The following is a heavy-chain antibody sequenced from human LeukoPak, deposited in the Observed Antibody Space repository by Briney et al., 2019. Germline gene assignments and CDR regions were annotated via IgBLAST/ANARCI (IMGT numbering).Heavy chain of an antibody. J-gene: IGHJ4*02. D-gene: IGHD3-22*01. CDR3: VRGLMGGYPRFDY. Sequence: QSGGSLRLSCAASGFTFDDYTMHWVRQAPGKGLEWVSLINWHGGSTNYADSVKGRFTISRDNAKNSVYLQMNTLRAEDTAFYYCVRGLMGGYPRFDYWGQGTLVTVSS. V-gene: IGHV3-43*01. CDR2: INWHGGST. CDR1: GFTFDDYT.